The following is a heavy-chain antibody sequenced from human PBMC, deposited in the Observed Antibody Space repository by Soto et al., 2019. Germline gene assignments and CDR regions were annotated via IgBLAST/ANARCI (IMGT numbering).Heavy chain of an antibody. CDR2: ISSSSSTI. CDR1: GFTFSSYS. CDR3: ARGSCSSTSCYGSLRARGFYGMDV. Sequence: GGSLRLSCAASGFTFSSYSMNWVRQAPGKGLEWVSYISSSSSTIYYADSVKGRFTISRDNAKNSLYLQMNSLRDEDTAVYYGARGSCSSTSCYGSLRARGFYGMDVWGQGTTVTVSS. J-gene: IGHJ6*02. D-gene: IGHD2-2*01. V-gene: IGHV3-48*02.